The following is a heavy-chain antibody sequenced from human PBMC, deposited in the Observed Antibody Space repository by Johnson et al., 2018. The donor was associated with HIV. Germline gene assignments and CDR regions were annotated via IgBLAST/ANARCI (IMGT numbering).Heavy chain of an antibody. Sequence: QVQMVESGGDLVQPGGSLRLSCAASGFTVSGNYMSWVRQAPGKGLEWVSHISSSGTIKYYADSVKGRFTVSRDNAKKSLYLEMTSLRVDDTAVYYCAGESTPWGGDYVGYGLDVWGRGTKVAVSS. CDR1: GFTVSGNY. D-gene: IGHD5-18*01. CDR2: ISSSGTIK. CDR3: AGESTPWGGDYVGYGLDV. V-gene: IGHV3-11*04. J-gene: IGHJ3*01.